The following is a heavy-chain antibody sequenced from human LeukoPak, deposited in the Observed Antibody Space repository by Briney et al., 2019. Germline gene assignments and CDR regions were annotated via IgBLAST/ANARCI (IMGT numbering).Heavy chain of an antibody. CDR3: ARDVGTSSRLGYYYYAMDV. Sequence: GGSLRLSCEASGFTVSSSYMTWVRQAPGKGLEWVSVIYSGGSTYYADSVKGRFTISRDNSKNTLYFQMNSLRAEDTAVYYCARDVGTSSRLGYYYYAMDVWGQGTTVTVSS. CDR2: IYSGGST. D-gene: IGHD6-6*01. CDR1: GFTVSSSY. V-gene: IGHV3-53*01. J-gene: IGHJ6*02.